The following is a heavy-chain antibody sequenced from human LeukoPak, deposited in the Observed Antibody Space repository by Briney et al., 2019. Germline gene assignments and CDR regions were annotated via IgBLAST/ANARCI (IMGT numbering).Heavy chain of an antibody. CDR1: VGSFSGYY. CDR2: INHTGST. Sequence: SETPSLTCAVYVGSFSGYYWSWIRQPPGKGLEWIVEINHTGSTNYNPSLKSRVTISLDTSKNQFSLKLSSVTAADTAVYYCARSRGVLTDYCFNYWGQEALVTVSS. V-gene: IGHV4-34*01. CDR3: ARSRGVLTDYCFNY. D-gene: IGHD3-9*01. J-gene: IGHJ4*02.